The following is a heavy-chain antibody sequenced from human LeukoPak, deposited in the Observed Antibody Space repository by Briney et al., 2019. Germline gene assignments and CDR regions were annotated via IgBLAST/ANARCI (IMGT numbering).Heavy chain of an antibody. Sequence: GGSLRLSCAASGFSFNSGWMDWVRQAPGKGLEWVANLKHDESEKNYLDSVKGRFTISRDNAQNSLYLQMNGLRVEDTAVYYCTRRLDDWGQGTLVTVSS. CDR1: GFSFNSGW. J-gene: IGHJ4*02. CDR3: TRRLDD. CDR2: LKHDESEK. V-gene: IGHV3-7*01. D-gene: IGHD3-16*01.